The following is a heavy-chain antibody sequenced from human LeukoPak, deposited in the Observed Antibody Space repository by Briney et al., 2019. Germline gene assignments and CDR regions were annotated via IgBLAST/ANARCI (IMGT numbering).Heavy chain of an antibody. CDR2: ISDTGKT. J-gene: IGHJ5*02. CDR1: GASLSSYY. Sequence: SEPLSLTCSVSGASLSSYYWDWLRQSTGKGLEWIGYISDTGKTDSNPSLKSRVNISLDKSKKQFSLRLRSVTAADSALYYCATGYYEPFATWGPGILVTVSS. D-gene: IGHD3-22*01. V-gene: IGHV4-59*01. CDR3: ATGYYEPFAT.